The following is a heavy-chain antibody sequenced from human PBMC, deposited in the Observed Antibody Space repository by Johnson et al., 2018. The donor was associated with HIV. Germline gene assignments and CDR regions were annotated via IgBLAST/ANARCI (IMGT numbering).Heavy chain of an antibody. V-gene: IGHV3-74*01. Sequence: VQLVESGGGLVQPGGSLRLSCAASGFTFSSYWMHWVRQAPGKGLVWVSRINSDGSSTSYADSVKGRFTISRDNAKNTLYLQMNSLRAEDTAVYYCAREGYWHYKFWSGSAGAFDIWGQGTMVTVSS. CDR1: GFTFSSYW. J-gene: IGHJ3*02. D-gene: IGHD3-3*01. CDR3: AREGYWHYKFWSGSAGAFDI. CDR2: INSDGSST.